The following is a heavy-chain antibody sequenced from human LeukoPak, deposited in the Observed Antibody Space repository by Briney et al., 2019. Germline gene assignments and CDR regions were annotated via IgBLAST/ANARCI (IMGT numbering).Heavy chain of an antibody. J-gene: IGHJ6*03. D-gene: IGHD1/OR15-1a*01. V-gene: IGHV4-59*01. CDR2: IYYSGST. CDR1: GDSISSYY. Sequence: PSETLSLTCSVSGDSISSYYWSWIRQPPGKGLEWIGYIYYSGSTNYNPSLKSRVTISVDTSKNQFSLKLSSVTAADTAVYYCARGSGNSEYYYMDVWGKGTTVTISS. CDR3: ARGSGNSEYYYMDV.